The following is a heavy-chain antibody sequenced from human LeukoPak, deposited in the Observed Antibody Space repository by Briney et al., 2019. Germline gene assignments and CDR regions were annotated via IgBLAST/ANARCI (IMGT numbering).Heavy chain of an antibody. V-gene: IGHV1-18*01. CDR2: ISAYNGNT. CDR3: ATDWERVVRGVIIGLTN. J-gene: IGHJ4*02. CDR1: GYTFTRYG. D-gene: IGHD3-10*01. Sequence: ASVKVSCKASGYTFTRYGISWVRQAPGQGLEWMGWISAYNGNTNYAQKFQGRVTMTEDTSTDTAYMELSSLRSEDTAVYYCATDWERVVRGVIIGLTNWGQGTLVTVSS.